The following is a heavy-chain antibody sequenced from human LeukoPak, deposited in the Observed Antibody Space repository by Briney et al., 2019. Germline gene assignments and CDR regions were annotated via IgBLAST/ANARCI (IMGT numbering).Heavy chain of an antibody. CDR1: GYTFTGHA. J-gene: IGHJ4*02. Sequence: ASVKVSCKASGYTFTGHAMNWVRQAPGQGPEWMGYINTKTGNPTYAQGFTGRFVFSLDTSVSTAYLQISSLKPEDTGVYYCARGGGVAVIGMASGGQGPLVTVSS. D-gene: IGHD2-21*01. CDR2: INTKTGNP. CDR3: ARGGGVAVIGMAS. V-gene: IGHV7-4-1*02.